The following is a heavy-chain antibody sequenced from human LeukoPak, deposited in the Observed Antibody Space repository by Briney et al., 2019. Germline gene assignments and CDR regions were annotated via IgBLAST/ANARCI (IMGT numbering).Heavy chain of an antibody. CDR2: ISWSSGSI. J-gene: IGHJ4*02. Sequence: PGGSLRLSCAASGFTFDDYAMHWVRQAPGKGLEWVSGISWSSGSIGYADSVKGRFTISRDNAKISLYLQMNSLRGEDMALYYCAKGLVGSSIADFFDYWGQGILVTDSS. D-gene: IGHD6-6*01. V-gene: IGHV3-9*03. CDR1: GFTFDDYA. CDR3: AKGLVGSSIADFFDY.